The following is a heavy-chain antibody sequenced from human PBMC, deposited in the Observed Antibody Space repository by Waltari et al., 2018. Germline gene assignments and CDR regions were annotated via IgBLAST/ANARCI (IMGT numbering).Heavy chain of an antibody. CDR3: AKYSDYEFF. J-gene: IGHJ4*02. V-gene: IGHV3-23*01. Sequence: EGQLLESGGGLVQPGGSLRISCAVSGFTFIGYYMLWVRQAPGKGLGWGSFISGSGDNTYYADSVKGRFTISRDNSKYTLYLQMDSLRADDTAVYYCAKYSDYEFFWGQGTLVTVSS. CDR1: GFTFIGYY. CDR2: ISGSGDNT. D-gene: IGHD5-12*01.